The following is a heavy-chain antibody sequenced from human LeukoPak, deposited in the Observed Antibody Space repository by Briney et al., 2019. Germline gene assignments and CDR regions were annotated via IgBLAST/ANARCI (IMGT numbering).Heavy chain of an antibody. V-gene: IGHV1-24*01. J-gene: IGHJ4*02. CDR3: ATASYRYCSSTSCPSTD. D-gene: IGHD2-2*01. Sequence: AASVKVSCKVSGYTLTELSMHWVRQAPGKGLEWMGGFDPEDGETIYAQKFQGRVTMTEDTSTDTAYMELSSLRSEDTAVHYCATASYRYCSSTSCPSTDWGQGTLVTVSS. CDR1: GYTLTELS. CDR2: FDPEDGET.